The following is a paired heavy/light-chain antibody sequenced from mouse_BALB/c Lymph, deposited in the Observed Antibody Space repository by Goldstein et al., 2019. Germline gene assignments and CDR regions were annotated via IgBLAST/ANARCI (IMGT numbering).Heavy chain of an antibody. CDR2: ISSGSSTI. Sequence: DVQLVESGGGLVQPGGSRKLSCAASGFTFSSFGMHWVRQAPEKGLEWVAYISSGSSTIYYADTVKGRFTISRDNPKNTLFLQMTSLRSEDTAMYYCARDTMITLFDYWGQGTTLTVSS. CDR1: GFTFSSFG. CDR3: ARDTMITLFDY. V-gene: IGHV5-17*02. D-gene: IGHD2-4*01. J-gene: IGHJ2*01.
Light chain of an antibody. CDR1: ENIYSY. V-gene: IGKV12-44*01. J-gene: IGKJ2*01. Sequence: DIQMTQSPASLSASVGETVTITCRASENIYSYLAWYQQKQGKSPQLLVYNAKTLAEGVPSRFSGSGSGTQFSLKINSLQPEDFGSYYCQHHYGTPYTFGGGTKLEIK. CDR2: NAK. CDR3: QHHYGTPYT.